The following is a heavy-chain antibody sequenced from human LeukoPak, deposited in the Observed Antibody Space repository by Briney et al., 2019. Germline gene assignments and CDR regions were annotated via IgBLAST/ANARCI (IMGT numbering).Heavy chain of an antibody. CDR3: AKDLGSSWSLNFDY. CDR1: GFIFSSYG. Sequence: GGSLRLSCAASGFIFSSYGMHWVRQAPGKGLEWVAVISYDGSNKYYADSVKGRFTISRDNSKNTLYLQMNSLRAEDTAVYYCAKDLGSSWSLNFDYWGQGTLVTVSS. D-gene: IGHD6-13*01. CDR2: ISYDGSNK. V-gene: IGHV3-30*18. J-gene: IGHJ4*02.